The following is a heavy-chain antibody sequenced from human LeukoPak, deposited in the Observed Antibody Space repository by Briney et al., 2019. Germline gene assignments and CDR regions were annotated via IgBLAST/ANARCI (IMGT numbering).Heavy chain of an antibody. J-gene: IGHJ5*02. CDR2: IKYSGNT. CDR1: GGSLSGYY. D-gene: IGHD1/OR15-1a*01. V-gene: IGHV4-34*01. CDR3: ARDPRTTTSRNWFGP. Sequence: PSETLSLTCAVYGGSLSGYYWSWIRQPPGKGLEWIGEIKYSGNTNYNPSLKSRVTMSVDMSKNQISLKLNSVAAADTAVYYCARDPRTTTSRNWFGPWGQGTLVTVSA.